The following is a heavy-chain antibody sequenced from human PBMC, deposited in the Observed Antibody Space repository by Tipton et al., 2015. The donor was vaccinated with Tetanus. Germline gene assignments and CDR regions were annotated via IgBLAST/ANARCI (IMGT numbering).Heavy chain of an antibody. D-gene: IGHD5-18*01. Sequence: GLVKPSETLSLTCTVSGGSISSSSYYWGWIRQPPGKGLEWIGSIYYSGSTYYNPSLKSRVTISVDTSKNQFSLKLSSVTAADTAVYYSARLRYSYGSQADPWGQGTLVTVSS. CDR3: ARLRYSYGSQADP. CDR2: IYYSGST. CDR1: GGSISSSSYY. V-gene: IGHV4-39*01. J-gene: IGHJ5*02.